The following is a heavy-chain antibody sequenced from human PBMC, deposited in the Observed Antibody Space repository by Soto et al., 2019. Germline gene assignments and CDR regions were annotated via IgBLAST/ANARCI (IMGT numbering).Heavy chain of an antibody. D-gene: IGHD2-2*01. J-gene: IGHJ6*02. V-gene: IGHV3-23*01. CDR1: GFTFSSYA. Sequence: EVQLLESGGRLVQPGGSLRLSCAASGFTFSSYAMKWVRQAPGKGLEWVSLIGESGTPTYYADSVKGRFTISRDNSGNTLFLEMYSLRAEDTAVYYCARYIPGVRYYGMDVWGLGTTVTVSS. CDR2: IGESGTPT. CDR3: ARYIPGVRYYGMDV.